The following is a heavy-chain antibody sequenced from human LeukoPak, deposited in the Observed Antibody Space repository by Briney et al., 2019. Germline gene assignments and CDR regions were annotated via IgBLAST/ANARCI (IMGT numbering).Heavy chain of an antibody. Sequence: SETLSLTWTVAGGSISSDYWSWIRQPAGKGLEWIGRIYTSGSTNYNASLKSRVSMSVDTSKNQFSLKLSSVTAADTAVFYCARENSGSYREFDYWGQGTLVTVSS. CDR2: IYTSGST. CDR3: ARENSGSYREFDY. V-gene: IGHV4-4*07. CDR1: GGSISSDY. D-gene: IGHD1-26*01. J-gene: IGHJ4*02.